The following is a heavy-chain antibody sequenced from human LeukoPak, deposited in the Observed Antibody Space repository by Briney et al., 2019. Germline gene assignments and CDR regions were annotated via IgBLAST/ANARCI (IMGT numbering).Heavy chain of an antibody. CDR2: IYYSGST. J-gene: IGHJ3*02. Sequence: PSETLSLTCTVSGGSISSYYWSWIRQPPGKGLEWIGYIYYSGSTNYNPSLKSRVTISVDTSKNQFSLKLSSVTAADTAVYYCARGVVSVTPTFDIWGQGTMVTVSS. CDR1: GGSISSYY. CDR3: ARGVVSVTPTFDI. D-gene: IGHD4-23*01. V-gene: IGHV4-59*01.